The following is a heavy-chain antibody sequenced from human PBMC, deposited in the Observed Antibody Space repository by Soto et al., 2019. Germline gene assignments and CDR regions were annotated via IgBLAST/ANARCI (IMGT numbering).Heavy chain of an antibody. D-gene: IGHD4-4*01. J-gene: IGHJ4*02. CDR2: VIPILDTT. CDR1: GGTSSSYA. V-gene: IGHV1-69*01. CDR3: ASGGTTVNRRFDF. Sequence: QVQVVQSGAEVKKPGSSVMVSCKASGGTSSSYAITWMRQAPGQGLEWMGGVIPILDTTDYAQKLQGRVTFTADESTSTVYMELSSLTSEDTAVYYCASGGTTVNRRFDFWGQGTLVTVSS.